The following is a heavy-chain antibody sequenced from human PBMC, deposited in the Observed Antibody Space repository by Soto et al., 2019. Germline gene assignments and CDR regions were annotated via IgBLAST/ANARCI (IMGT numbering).Heavy chain of an antibody. J-gene: IGHJ4*02. CDR2: ISYDGSNK. Sequence: QVQLVESGGGVVQPGRSLRLSCAASGFTFSSYGMHWVRQAPGKGLEWVAVISYDGSNKYYADSVKGRFTISRDNSKNPLYLQMNSLRAEDTAVYYCAKDGPLSGGWLDYWGQGTLVTVSS. CDR3: AKDGPLSGGWLDY. CDR1: GFTFSSYG. V-gene: IGHV3-30*18. D-gene: IGHD6-19*01.